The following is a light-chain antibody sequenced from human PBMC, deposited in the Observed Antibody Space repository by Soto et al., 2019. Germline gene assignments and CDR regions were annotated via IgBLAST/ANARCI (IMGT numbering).Light chain of an antibody. Sequence: DIQMTQSPSSLSAYVGDRVTITCRASQGIRNDLGWYQQKPGKAPKLLIYDASILESGVPSRFSGSGSGTEFTLTISSLQPDDFATYYCQQYNTYPLTFGGGTKVDI. CDR3: QQYNTYPLT. CDR2: DAS. V-gene: IGKV1-17*01. J-gene: IGKJ4*01. CDR1: QGIRND.